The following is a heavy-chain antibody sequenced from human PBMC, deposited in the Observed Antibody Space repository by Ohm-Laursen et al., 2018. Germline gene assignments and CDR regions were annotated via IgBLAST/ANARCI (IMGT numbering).Heavy chain of an antibody. CDR2: ISYDGSNK. CDR3: AKVTFNGVWYYFDY. Sequence: SLRLSCTASGFTFSSYSMHWVRQAPGKGLEWVAVISYDGSNKYYADSVKSRFTISRDNSKNTLYLQMNSLRAEDTAVYYCAKVTFNGVWYYFDYWGQGTLVTVSS. J-gene: IGHJ4*02. CDR1: GFTFSSYS. V-gene: IGHV3-30*18. D-gene: IGHD2-8*01.